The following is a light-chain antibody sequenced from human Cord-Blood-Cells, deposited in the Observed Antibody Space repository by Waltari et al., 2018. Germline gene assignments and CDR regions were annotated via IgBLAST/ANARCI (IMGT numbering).Light chain of an antibody. CDR3: QQSYSTPYS. CDR1: QSISSY. CDR2: AAS. J-gene: IGKJ2*03. V-gene: IGKV1-39*01. Sequence: IQMTQSPSSLSASVGDSVTITCRAIQSISSYLNWYQQKPGKAPKLLIYAASSLQSGVSSRFSGSGSGTDFTLTISSLQPEDFATYYCQQSYSTPYSFGQWTKLEIK.